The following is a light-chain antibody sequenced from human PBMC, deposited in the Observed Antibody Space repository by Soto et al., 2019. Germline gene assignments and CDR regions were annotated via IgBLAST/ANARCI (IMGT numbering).Light chain of an antibody. V-gene: IGKV1-5*01. CDR1: QSVRSW. CDR3: QLYDNYPLT. J-gene: IGKJ4*01. CDR2: DAS. Sequence: DIQVTQYPATLSASVGDRVTITCLASQSVRSWLAWYQQKPGRAPKFLIYDASSLESGVPSRFSGSGSGTEFTLTISNLQPDDFATYYCQLYDNYPLTFGGGTKVDI.